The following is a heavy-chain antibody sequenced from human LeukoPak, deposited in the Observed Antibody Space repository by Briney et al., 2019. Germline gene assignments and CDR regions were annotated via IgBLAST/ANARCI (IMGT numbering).Heavy chain of an antibody. CDR1: GGSISSHY. Sequence: SETLSLTCTVSGGSISSHYWSWIRQPPGKGLEWIGYIYYSGSTNYNPSLKSRVTISVDTSKNQFSLKLSSVTAADTAVYYCARSYGYYYYYYMDVWGKGTTVTVSS. CDR3: ARSYGYYYYYYMDV. D-gene: IGHD3-10*01. CDR2: IYYSGST. V-gene: IGHV4-59*11. J-gene: IGHJ6*03.